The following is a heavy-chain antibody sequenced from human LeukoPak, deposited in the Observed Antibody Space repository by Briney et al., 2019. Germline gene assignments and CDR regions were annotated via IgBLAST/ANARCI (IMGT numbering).Heavy chain of an antibody. V-gene: IGHV1-2*02. CDR2: INPNSGGT. D-gene: IGHD2-2*01. J-gene: IGHJ3*02. Sequence: ASVKVSCKASGYTFIGYYMHWVRHAPGQGLEWKGWINPNSGGTNYAQKFQGRVTMTRDTSLSTAYMELSRLSSDDTAVYYCARGSDIVVIDIWGQGTMVTVSS. CDR1: GYTFIGYY. CDR3: ARGSDIVVIDI.